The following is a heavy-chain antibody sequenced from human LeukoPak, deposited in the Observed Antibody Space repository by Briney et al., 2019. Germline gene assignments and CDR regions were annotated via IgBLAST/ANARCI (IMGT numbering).Heavy chain of an antibody. Sequence: PGGTLRLSCAASGFTFSRYGMSWVRQAPGKGLEWVSGINWNGGSTGYADSVKGRFTISRDNAKNSLYLQMNSLRAEDTALYYCARDLEWELPENYFDYWGKGTLVTVSS. V-gene: IGHV3-20*04. D-gene: IGHD1-26*01. J-gene: IGHJ4*02. CDR3: ARDLEWELPENYFDY. CDR2: INWNGGST. CDR1: GFTFSRYG.